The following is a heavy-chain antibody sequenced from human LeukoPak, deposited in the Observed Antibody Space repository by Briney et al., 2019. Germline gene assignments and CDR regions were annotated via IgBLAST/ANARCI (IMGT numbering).Heavy chain of an antibody. CDR2: IYYSGST. J-gene: IGHJ6*03. D-gene: IGHD5-24*01. Sequence: SETLSLTCTVSGGSISSYYWSWIRQPPGKGLEWIGYIYYSGSTNYNPSLKSRVTISVDTSKNQFSLKLSSVTAADTAVYYCASARATDYYYYYMDVWGKGTTVTVSS. CDR1: GGSISSYY. CDR3: ASARATDYYYYYMDV. V-gene: IGHV4-59*01.